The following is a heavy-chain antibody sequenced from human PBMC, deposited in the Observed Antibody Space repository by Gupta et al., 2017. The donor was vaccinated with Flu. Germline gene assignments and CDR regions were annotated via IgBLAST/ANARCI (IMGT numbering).Heavy chain of an antibody. J-gene: IGHJ4*01. V-gene: IGHV3-23*01. Sequence: APGKGLEWVSTISGGFGSTNYADSVKGRFTISRDNSKSTLFLQMNRLRADDTAVYYCAKRGGDSGSYRDYWGHGTLVTVSS. CDR2: ISGGFGST. CDR3: AKRGGDSGSYRDY. D-gene: IGHD1-26*01.